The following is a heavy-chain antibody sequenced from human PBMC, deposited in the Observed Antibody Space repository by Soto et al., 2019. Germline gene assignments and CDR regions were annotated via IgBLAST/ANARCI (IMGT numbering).Heavy chain of an antibody. CDR3: AHTKDGCYFFTS. V-gene: IGHV2-5*01. D-gene: IGHD3-10*01. J-gene: IGHJ5*02. CDR1: GWSLSVYGVR. CDR2: IHWNDDK. Sequence: GPTLMNPAHSLTVTCHFSGWSLSVYGVRVIWLRQPPGETLEWLALIHWNDDKRYSPYLKSRLTITKDTSKNQVVLKLTNLDPLDTGTYFCAHTKDGCYFFTSWGQGILVTVSS.